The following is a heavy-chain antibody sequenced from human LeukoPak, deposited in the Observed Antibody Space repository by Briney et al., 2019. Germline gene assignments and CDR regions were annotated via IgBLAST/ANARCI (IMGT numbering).Heavy chain of an antibody. CDR3: AKLALSGGAFDI. J-gene: IGHJ3*02. CDR2: ISGSGGST. CDR1: GFTFNSCA. Sequence: GGSLRLSCAASGFTFNSCAMSWVRQAPGKGLEWVSAISGSGGSTYYADSVKGRFTISGDNSKNTLYLQMNSLRAEDTAVYYCAKLALSGGAFDIWGQGTMVTVSS. V-gene: IGHV3-23*01. D-gene: IGHD7-27*01.